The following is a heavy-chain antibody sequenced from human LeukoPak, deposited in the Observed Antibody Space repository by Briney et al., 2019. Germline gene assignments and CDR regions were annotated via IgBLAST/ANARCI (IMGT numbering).Heavy chain of an antibody. D-gene: IGHD2-2*02. CDR2: IYYNGNT. V-gene: IGHV4-31*01. Sequence: PSETLSLTCTVSGGSISSGGYYWSWIRQHPGKGLEWIGSIYYNGNTYYNPSLKSQVTVSVDTSMTQFSLELSSVTAADTPVYYCAREELTDQLLYQGSGLDPWGQGTLVTVSS. CDR3: AREELTDQLLYQGSGLDP. J-gene: IGHJ5*02. CDR1: GGSISSGGYY.